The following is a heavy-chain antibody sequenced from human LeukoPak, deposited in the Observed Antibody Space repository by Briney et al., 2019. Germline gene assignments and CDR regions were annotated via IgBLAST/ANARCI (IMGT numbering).Heavy chain of an antibody. V-gene: IGHV3-74*01. CDR2: INTDGSST. Sequence: GGSLRLSCAASGFTFSSYSMNWVRQAPGKGLVWVSRINTDGSSTSYADSVKGRFTISRDNAKNTLYLQMNSLRAEDTAVYYCARARSHYYYYMDVWGKGTTVTVSS. CDR1: GFTFSSYS. J-gene: IGHJ6*03. CDR3: ARARSHYYYYMDV.